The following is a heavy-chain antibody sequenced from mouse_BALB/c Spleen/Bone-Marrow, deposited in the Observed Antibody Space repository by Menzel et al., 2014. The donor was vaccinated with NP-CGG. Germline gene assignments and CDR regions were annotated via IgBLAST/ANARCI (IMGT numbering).Heavy chain of an antibody. CDR3: TREGLRGAGFAY. CDR1: GYTFTSYV. V-gene: IGHV1-14*01. CDR2: INPYNDNT. D-gene: IGHD2-4*01. Sequence: EVHLVESGPELVKPGASVKMSCKASGYTFTSYVMHWVEQKPGQGLEWIGYINPYNDNTKYNEKFKGKATLTADKSSSTAYMELSSLTSEDSAVYYCTREGLRGAGFAYWGQGTLVTVSA. J-gene: IGHJ3*01.